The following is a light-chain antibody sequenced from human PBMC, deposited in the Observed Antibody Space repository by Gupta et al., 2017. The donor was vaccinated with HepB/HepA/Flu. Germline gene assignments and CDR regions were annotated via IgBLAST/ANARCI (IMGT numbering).Light chain of an antibody. CDR2: QDR. Sequence: SSELTPPPSVCVSPGQTASIPCSGDKLGDKYACWYQQKPGQSPVLVIYQDRKRPSGIPERFSGSNSGNTATLTISGTQAMDEADYYCQAWDSSTVVFGGGTKLTVL. V-gene: IGLV3-1*01. J-gene: IGLJ2*01. CDR3: QAWDSSTVV. CDR1: KLGDKY.